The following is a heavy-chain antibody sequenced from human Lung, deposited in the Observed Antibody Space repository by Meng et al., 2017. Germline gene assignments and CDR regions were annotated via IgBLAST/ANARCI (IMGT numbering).Heavy chain of an antibody. D-gene: IGHD4-23*01. CDR2: IYTSGST. V-gene: IGHV4-61*02. J-gene: IGHJ4*02. Sequence: QVKLQEPGPGLVKPSQTLSLPCTVSGGSISSGSYYWSWIRQPAGKGLEWIGRIYTSGSTNYNPSLKSRVTISVDTSKNQFSLKLSSVTAADTAVYYCARVSYGGPMDYWGQGTLVTVSS. CDR3: ARVSYGGPMDY. CDR1: GGSISSGSYY.